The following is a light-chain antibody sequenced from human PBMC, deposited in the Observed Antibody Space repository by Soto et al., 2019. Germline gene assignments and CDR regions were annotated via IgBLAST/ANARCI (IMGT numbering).Light chain of an antibody. Sequence: QSALTQPASVSGSPGQSIAISCTGTSSDVGGYNYVSWYQQHPGKAPKLIIYAVSYRPSGVSNRFSGSKSAKTASLTISGLQAEDEADYYCSSYTSSSTLVVFGGGTKVTVL. V-gene: IGLV2-14*01. CDR1: SSDVGGYNY. CDR2: AVS. J-gene: IGLJ3*02. CDR3: SSYTSSSTLVV.